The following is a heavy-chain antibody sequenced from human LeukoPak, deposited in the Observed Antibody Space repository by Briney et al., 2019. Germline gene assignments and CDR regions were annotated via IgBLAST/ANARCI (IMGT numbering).Heavy chain of an antibody. D-gene: IGHD5-18*01. Sequence: SETLSLTCAVYGGSFSGYYWSWIRQPPGKGLEWIGEINHSGSTNYNPSLKSRVTISVDTSKNQFSLKLSSVTAADTAVYYCARERATGGYSYGHPVDYWGQGTLVTVSS. CDR2: INHSGST. CDR1: GGSFSGYY. CDR3: ARERATGGYSYGHPVDY. V-gene: IGHV4-34*01. J-gene: IGHJ4*02.